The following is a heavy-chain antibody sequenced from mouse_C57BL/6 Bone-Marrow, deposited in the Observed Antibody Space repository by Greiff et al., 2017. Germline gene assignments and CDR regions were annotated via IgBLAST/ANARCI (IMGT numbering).Heavy chain of an antibody. Sequence: VQLQQSGPELVKPGASVKISCKASGYSFTDYNMKWVKQSNGKSLEWIGVINPNYGTTSYNQKFKGKATLTVDQSSSTAYMQLNSLTSEDSAVYYCARGFTTVVAEGFAYWGQGTLVTVSA. CDR3: ARGFTTVVAEGFAY. V-gene: IGHV1-39*01. CDR2: INPNYGTT. D-gene: IGHD1-1*01. J-gene: IGHJ3*01. CDR1: GYSFTDYN.